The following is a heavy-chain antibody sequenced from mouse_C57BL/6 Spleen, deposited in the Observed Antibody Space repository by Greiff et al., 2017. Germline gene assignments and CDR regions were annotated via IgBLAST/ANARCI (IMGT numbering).Heavy chain of an antibody. CDR2: IHPNSGST. Sequence: VQLQQPGAELVKPGASVKLSCTASGYTFTSYWMHWVKQRPGQGLEWIGMIHPNSGSTNYNEKFKSKATLTVDKSSSTAYMQLSRLTSGDAAVYVCAYGYDGAWFAYGGQGTLVTVSA. CDR3: AYGYDGAWFAY. CDR1: GYTFTSYW. J-gene: IGHJ3*01. D-gene: IGHD2-2*01. V-gene: IGHV1-64*01.